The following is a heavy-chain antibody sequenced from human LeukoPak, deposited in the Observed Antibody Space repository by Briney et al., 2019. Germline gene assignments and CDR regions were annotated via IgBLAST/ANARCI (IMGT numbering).Heavy chain of an antibody. CDR1: GFTFSSYG. D-gene: IGHD2-15*01. CDR3: ARNPKRYCSGGSCYVDY. Sequence: GGSLRLSCAASGFTFSSYGMHSVRQAPGKGLEWVAIIPYDGSDKYYADSVKGRFTISRDNSKNTLYLQMNSLRAEDTALYYCARNPKRYCSGGSCYVDYWGQGTLVTVSS. CDR2: IPYDGSDK. J-gene: IGHJ4*02. V-gene: IGHV3-30-3*01.